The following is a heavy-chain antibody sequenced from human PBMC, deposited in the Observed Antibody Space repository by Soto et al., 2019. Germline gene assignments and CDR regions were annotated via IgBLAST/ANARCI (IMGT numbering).Heavy chain of an antibody. V-gene: IGHV4-59*08. CDR3: ARRWGYTFDY. D-gene: IGHD5-12*01. CDR1: GGSISSYY. J-gene: IGHJ4*02. CDR2: IYYSGST. Sequence: SETLSLTCTVSGGSISSYYWSCIRQPPGKGLEWIGYIYYSGSTNYNPSLKSRVTISVDTSKNQFSLKLSSVTAADTAVYYCARRWGYTFDYWGQGTLVTVSS.